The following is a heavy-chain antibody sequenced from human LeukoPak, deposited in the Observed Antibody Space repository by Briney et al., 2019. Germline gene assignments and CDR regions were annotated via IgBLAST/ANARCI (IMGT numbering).Heavy chain of an antibody. J-gene: IGHJ4*02. CDR3: ARDLVSYGDYFR. CDR1: GYSIRNGYY. Sequence: SETLSLTYTVSGYSIRNGYYWAWLRQSPVKGLEWIGSVYLTGSTFYNPSLKSRVTISVDMSKNQFSLNLTSVTAADTAVYYCARDLVSYGDYFRRGQGTLVTVSS. V-gene: IGHV4-38-2*02. D-gene: IGHD4-17*01. CDR2: VYLTGST.